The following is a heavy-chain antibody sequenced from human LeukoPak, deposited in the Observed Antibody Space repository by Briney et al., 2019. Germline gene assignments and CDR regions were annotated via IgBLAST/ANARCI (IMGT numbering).Heavy chain of an antibody. CDR2: INHSGSI. V-gene: IGHV4-34*01. J-gene: IGHJ4*02. CDR1: GGSFSGYY. Sequence: SETLSLTCAVYGGSFSGYYWSWIRQPPGKGLEWIGEINHSGSINYNPSLKSRVTISVDTSKNQFSLKLSSVTAADTAVYYCASPGVEIATIGRLYYFDYWGQGTLVTVSS. CDR3: ASPGVEIATIGRLYYFDY. D-gene: IGHD1-1*01.